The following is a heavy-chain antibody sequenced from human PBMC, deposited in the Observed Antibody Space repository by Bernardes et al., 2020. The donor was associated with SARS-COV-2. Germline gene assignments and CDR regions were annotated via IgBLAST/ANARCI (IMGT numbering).Heavy chain of an antibody. CDR2: TSGSGADR. Sequence: GGSLRLSCSAFGFTFDTYAMGWVRQAPGKGLEWVSATSGSGADRSYATSVKGRFTISRDNSKNTLYLQMNSLRGEDTALYYCAKSRRGYTVTTKGIDSWGQGTLVTVSS. V-gene: IGHV3-23*01. D-gene: IGHD4-17*01. J-gene: IGHJ4*02. CDR3: AKSRRGYTVTTKGIDS. CDR1: GFTFDTYA.